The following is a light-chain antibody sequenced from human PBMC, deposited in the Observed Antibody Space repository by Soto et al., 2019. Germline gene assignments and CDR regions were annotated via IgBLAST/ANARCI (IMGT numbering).Light chain of an antibody. V-gene: IGLV2-23*01. CDR1: NSNVGTYNL. CDR2: EGN. Sequence: QAASVSGSPGQSITISCTGTNSNVGTYNLVSWYQQYPGKAPKLMIYEGNKRPSGVSNRFSGSKSGNTASLTISGLQAEDEADYYCCSYAGSSTYVFGSGTKLTVL. J-gene: IGLJ1*01. CDR3: CSYAGSSTYV.